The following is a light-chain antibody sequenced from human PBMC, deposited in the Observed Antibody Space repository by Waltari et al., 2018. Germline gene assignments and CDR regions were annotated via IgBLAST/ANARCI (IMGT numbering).Light chain of an antibody. J-gene: IGKJ1*01. Sequence: DIQMTQSPSSLSASAGDRVTITCRASQAIGTYLNWYQQKPGKPPKRLIYAASILESGAPSRFIGSGSGTEFTLTIRSLQAEDFASYYCLQFHGDPWTFGQGTKVEF. CDR1: QAIGTY. CDR2: AAS. V-gene: IGKV1-17*01. CDR3: LQFHGDPWT.